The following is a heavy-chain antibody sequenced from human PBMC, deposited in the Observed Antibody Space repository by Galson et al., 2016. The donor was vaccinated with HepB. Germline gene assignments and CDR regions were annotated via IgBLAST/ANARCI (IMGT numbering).Heavy chain of an antibody. CDR1: GFTFASYA. D-gene: IGHD3-16*01. CDR2: ISGSGSNI. V-gene: IGHV3-23*01. Sequence: SLRLSCAASGFTFASYAMSWVRQAPGKGLEWVSTISGSGSNIYYADSVKGRFTISRDNSKNTVYLQMRSRRAEDTAIYYCAKVQPWGTHYNGQGFGPDSDNWGQGTLVTVSS. CDR3: AKVQPWGTHYNGQGFGPDSDN. J-gene: IGHJ4*02.